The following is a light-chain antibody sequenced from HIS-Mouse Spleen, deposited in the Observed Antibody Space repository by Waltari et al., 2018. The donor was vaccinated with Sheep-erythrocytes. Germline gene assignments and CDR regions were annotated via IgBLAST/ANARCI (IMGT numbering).Light chain of an antibody. J-gene: IGLJ3*02. CDR1: RSDVGAYNY. CDR2: EVS. V-gene: IGLV2-8*01. CDR3: SSYAGSNNWV. Sequence: QSALTQPPSASGSPGQSVTISCTGPRSDVGAYNYVSWYQQHPGKAPKLMIYEVSKRPSGVPDRFSGSKSGNTASLTVSGLQAEDEADYYCSSYAGSNNWVVGGGTKLTVL.